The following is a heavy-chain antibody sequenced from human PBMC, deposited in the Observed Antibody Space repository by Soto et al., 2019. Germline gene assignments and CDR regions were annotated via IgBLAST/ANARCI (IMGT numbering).Heavy chain of an antibody. Sequence: EVQLVESGGILVQPGGSLRLSCVASGFSFSNYAMHWVRQAPGKGLEYVSAISNNGVSTYYANSVKGRFIISRDNSKNTLYLQMGSLRAEDMAVYYCARGGHYQLLSYFDYWGQGTLVTVSS. CDR3: ARGGHYQLLSYFDY. J-gene: IGHJ4*02. CDR1: GFSFSNYA. CDR2: ISNNGVST. V-gene: IGHV3-64*01. D-gene: IGHD2-2*01.